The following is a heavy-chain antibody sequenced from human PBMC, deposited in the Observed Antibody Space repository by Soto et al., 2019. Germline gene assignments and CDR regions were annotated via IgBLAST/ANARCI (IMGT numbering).Heavy chain of an antibody. D-gene: IGHD1-20*01. J-gene: IGHJ6*02. CDR1: GFTFSSYG. Sequence: HPGGSLRLSCAASGFTFSSYGMHWVRQAPGKGLEWVAVISYDGSNKYYADSVKGRFTISRDNSKNTLYLQMNSLRAEDTAVYYCAKDGDLYNWNYYYGMDVWGQGTTVTVSS. CDR3: AKDGDLYNWNYYYGMDV. CDR2: ISYDGSNK. V-gene: IGHV3-30*18.